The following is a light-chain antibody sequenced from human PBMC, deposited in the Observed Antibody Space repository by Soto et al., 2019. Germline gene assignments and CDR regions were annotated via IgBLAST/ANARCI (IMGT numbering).Light chain of an antibody. CDR2: GNT. J-gene: IGLJ2*01. CDR1: SSNIGAGYD. CDR3: QSYDSSLSAAV. Sequence: QSVLTQPPSVSGAPGQRVTISCAGSSSNIGAGYDVHWYQQLPGTAPQLLIHGNTNRPSGVPDRFSGSKSGTSASLDITGLQAEDEADYYCQSYDSSLSAAVFGGGTKLTVL. V-gene: IGLV1-40*01.